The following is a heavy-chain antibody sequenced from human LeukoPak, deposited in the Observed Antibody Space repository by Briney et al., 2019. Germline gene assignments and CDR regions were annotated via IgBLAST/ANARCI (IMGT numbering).Heavy chain of an antibody. V-gene: IGHV4-4*07. CDR1: GGSISSHY. Sequence: PSETLSLTCTVSGGSISSHYWSWIRQSAGKGLEWIAHIYTTGTTIYNPSLTSRVTMSIDTSKNQFSLRLSSVTAADTAVYYCARIVAGKFYWGQGTRVTVSS. CDR3: ARIVAGKFY. CDR2: IYTTGTT. D-gene: IGHD6-19*01. J-gene: IGHJ4*02.